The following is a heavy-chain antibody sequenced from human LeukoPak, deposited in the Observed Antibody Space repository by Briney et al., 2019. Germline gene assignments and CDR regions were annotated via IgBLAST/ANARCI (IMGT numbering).Heavy chain of an antibody. D-gene: IGHD2-2*01. CDR1: GFTFSSES. Sequence: GGSLRLSCAASGFTFSSESMHWVRQAPGKGLEWVAIISYDGSKKYSADSVKGRFTISRDNSKSTVYLQMNSLTTEDTAVYHCAKEYHRVHDAFDTWGHGTMVTVSS. V-gene: IGHV3-30*18. CDR3: AKEYHRVHDAFDT. CDR2: ISYDGSKK. J-gene: IGHJ3*02.